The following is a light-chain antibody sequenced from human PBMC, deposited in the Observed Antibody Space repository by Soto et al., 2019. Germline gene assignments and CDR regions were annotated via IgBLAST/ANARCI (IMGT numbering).Light chain of an antibody. Sequence: EIVLTQSPGTLSLSPGERATLSCRASQSVSSRYSAWYQQKPGQAPRLLIYGASTRATGIPDRFSGSGSETDFTLTISRLEPEDFAVYYCQHYNNWLGTFGGGTKVEIK. V-gene: IGKV3-20*01. J-gene: IGKJ4*01. CDR2: GAS. CDR1: QSVSSRY. CDR3: QHYNNWLGT.